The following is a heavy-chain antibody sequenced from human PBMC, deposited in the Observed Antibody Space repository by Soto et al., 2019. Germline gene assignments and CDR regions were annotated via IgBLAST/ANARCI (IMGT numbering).Heavy chain of an antibody. CDR1: GFTFSSYG. D-gene: IGHD3-10*01. Sequence: GGSLRLSCAASGFTFSSYGMHWVRQAPGKGLEWVAVISYDGSNKYYADSVKGRFTISRDNSKNTLYLQMNSLRAEDTAVYYCAKDSGYYGSGSSNSYYYYYYYMDVWGKGTTVTVSS. CDR2: ISYDGSNK. V-gene: IGHV3-30*18. CDR3: AKDSGYYGSGSSNSYYYYYYYMDV. J-gene: IGHJ6*03.